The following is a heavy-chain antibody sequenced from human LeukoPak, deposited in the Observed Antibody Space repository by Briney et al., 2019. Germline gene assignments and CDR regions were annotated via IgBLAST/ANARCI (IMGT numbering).Heavy chain of an antibody. CDR3: ARRDAANSKGLDF. V-gene: IGHV3-23*01. J-gene: IGHJ4*02. Sequence: PGGSLRLSCAASGFIFSSYAMSWVRQAPGKGLEWVSTISGSGGSTYYADSVKGRFTISRDNSKNTVYLQMNSLRADDTAVYYCARRDAANSKGLDFWGQGTLVTVSS. D-gene: IGHD4/OR15-4a*01. CDR2: ISGSGGST. CDR1: GFIFSSYA.